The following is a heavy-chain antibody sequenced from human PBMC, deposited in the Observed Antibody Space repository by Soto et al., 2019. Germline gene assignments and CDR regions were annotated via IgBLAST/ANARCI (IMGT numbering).Heavy chain of an antibody. Sequence: GTLRLFCEASGLTLSGIAMFWVRQASGKGLEWVGRIRSKSNYYATTYAASVKGRFTVSRDDSKNTAYLQMNNLKSEDTDVYYCAASGYDKFVDSWGQGILVTVSS. CDR3: AASGYDKFVDS. J-gene: IGHJ5*01. V-gene: IGHV3-73*01. CDR2: IRSKSNYYAT. CDR1: GLTLSGIA. D-gene: IGHD5-12*01.